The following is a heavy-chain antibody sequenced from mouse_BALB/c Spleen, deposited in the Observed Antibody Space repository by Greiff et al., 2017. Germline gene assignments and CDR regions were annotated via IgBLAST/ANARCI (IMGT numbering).Heavy chain of an antibody. J-gene: IGHJ4*01. CDR3: ARCYGSSYRYAMDY. CDR2: INPSTGYT. V-gene: IGHV1-7*01. CDR1: GYTFTSYW. Sequence: VQLQQSGAELGKPGASVKMSCKASGYTFTSYWMHWVKQRPGQGLEWIGYINPSTGYTEYNQKFKDKATLTADKSSSTAYMQLSSLTSEDSAVYYCARCYGSSYRYAMDYWGQGTSVTVSS. D-gene: IGHD1-1*01.